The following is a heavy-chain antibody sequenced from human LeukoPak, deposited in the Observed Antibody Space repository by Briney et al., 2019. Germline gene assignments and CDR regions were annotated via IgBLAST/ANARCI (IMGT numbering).Heavy chain of an antibody. CDR2: ISHGGST. CDR3: TRSGGWWSLDY. J-gene: IGHJ4*02. V-gene: IGHV4-4*02. Sequence: SETLSLTCAVSGYSISCRNWSSWVRQPPGKGLDWIGEISHGGSTKYNPSLKNRVTISKDNFKNEFSLRLNSVTAADTAVYFCTRSGGWWSLDYWGQGALVTVSS. CDR1: GYSISCRNW. D-gene: IGHD2-8*02.